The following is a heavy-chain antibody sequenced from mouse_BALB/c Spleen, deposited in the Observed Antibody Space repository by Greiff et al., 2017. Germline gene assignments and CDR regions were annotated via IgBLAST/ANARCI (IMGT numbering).Heavy chain of an antibody. D-gene: IGHD1-2*01. Sequence: EVQLQQSGPELVKPGASVKMSCKASGYTFTSYVMHWVKQKPGQGLEWIGYINPYNDGTKYNEKFKGKATLTSDKSSSTAYMELSSLTSEDSAVYYCARWVHYYGYWYFDVWGAGTTVTVSS. V-gene: IGHV1-14*01. CDR3: ARWVHYYGYWYFDV. CDR2: INPYNDGT. J-gene: IGHJ1*01. CDR1: GYTFTSYV.